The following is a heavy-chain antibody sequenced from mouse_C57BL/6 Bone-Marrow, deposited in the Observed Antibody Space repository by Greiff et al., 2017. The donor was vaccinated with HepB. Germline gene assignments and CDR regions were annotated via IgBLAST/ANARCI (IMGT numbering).Heavy chain of an antibody. Sequence: VQLKQSGAELVRPGASVKLSCTASGFNIKDDYMHWVKQRPEQGLEWIGWIDPENGDTEYASKFQGKATITADTSSNTAYLQLSSLTSEDTAVDYCTTRELIYRGNWGFAYWGQGTLVTVSA. J-gene: IGHJ3*01. D-gene: IGHD2-1*01. CDR2: IDPENGDT. CDR1: GFNIKDDY. CDR3: TTRELIYRGNWGFAY. V-gene: IGHV14-4*01.